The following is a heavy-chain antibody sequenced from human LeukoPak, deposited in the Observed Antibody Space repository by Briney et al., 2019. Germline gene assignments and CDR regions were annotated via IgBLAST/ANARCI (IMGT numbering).Heavy chain of an antibody. CDR3: ASNGGHYYGSGHDY. CDR2: INTNTGNP. Sequence: ASVKVSCKASGYTFTSYAMNWVRQAPGQGLEWMGWINTNTGNPTFAQGFTGRFVFSLDTSVNTAYLQISSLKAEDTAVYYCASNGGHYYGSGHDYWGQGTLVTVSS. V-gene: IGHV7-4-1*02. J-gene: IGHJ4*02. CDR1: GYTFTSYA. D-gene: IGHD3-10*01.